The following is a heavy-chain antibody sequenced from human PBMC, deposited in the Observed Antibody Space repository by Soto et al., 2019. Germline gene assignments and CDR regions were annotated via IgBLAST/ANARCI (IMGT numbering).Heavy chain of an antibody. D-gene: IGHD6-19*01. J-gene: IGHJ3*02. CDR2: IYYSGST. CDR3: ARGWDRYDAFDI. CDR1: GAPNTSTSYK. Sequence: SDSLSLTCTAFGAPNTSTSYKYGWIRQPSGKGLECIGSIYYSGSTYYNPSLKSRVIISVDTSKNQFSLKLSFVTAADTAVYYCARGWDRYDAFDIWGQGTMVT. V-gene: IGHV4-39*01.